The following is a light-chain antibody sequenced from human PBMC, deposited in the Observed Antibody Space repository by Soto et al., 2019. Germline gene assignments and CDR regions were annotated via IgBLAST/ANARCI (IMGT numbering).Light chain of an antibody. CDR1: QSVSSD. CDR3: QHYNNWPFT. J-gene: IGKJ2*01. CDR2: GAS. V-gene: IGKV3D-15*01. Sequence: EIVLTQSPDTLSLSPGERATLSCRASQSVSSDYLVWYQQKPGQAPRLLIYGASRRATGIPDRFSGSGSGTEFTLTISSLQSEDFAVYYCQHYNNWPFTFGQGTKLEIK.